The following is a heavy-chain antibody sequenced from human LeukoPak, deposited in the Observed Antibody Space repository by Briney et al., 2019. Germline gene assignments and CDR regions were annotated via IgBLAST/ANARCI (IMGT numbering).Heavy chain of an antibody. CDR3: AKPIGTSSTLDY. CDR2: ISYDETNK. CDR1: GFTFSSYG. J-gene: IGHJ4*02. Sequence: GGSLRLSCAASGFTFSSYGMHWVRQAPGKGLEWVAVISYDETNKYYADSVKGRFTISRDNSKNTLYPQMNSLRAEDTAVYYCAKPIGTSSTLDYWGQGTLVTVSS. D-gene: IGHD1-14*01. V-gene: IGHV3-30*18.